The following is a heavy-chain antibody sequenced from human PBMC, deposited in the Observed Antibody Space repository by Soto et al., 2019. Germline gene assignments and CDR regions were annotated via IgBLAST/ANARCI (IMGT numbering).Heavy chain of an antibody. J-gene: IGHJ4*02. D-gene: IGHD3-22*01. CDR3: ARPTDYYVSSGPPAY. Sequence: EVQLVESEGGLVQPGGSLRLSCAASGFTFSTYSMNWVRQAPGKGLEWVSYISSSSSTIFYTDSVKGRFTVSRDNAKNSLYLQMNSLRAEDTAVYYCARPTDYYVSSGPPAYWGQGTLVTVSS. V-gene: IGHV3-48*01. CDR2: ISSSSSTI. CDR1: GFTFSTYS.